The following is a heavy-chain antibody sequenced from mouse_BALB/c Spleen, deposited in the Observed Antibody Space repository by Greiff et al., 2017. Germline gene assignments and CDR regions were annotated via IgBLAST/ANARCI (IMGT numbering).Heavy chain of an antibody. CDR1: GFTFSSYA. CDR2: ISSGGST. Sequence: EVKVVESGGGLVKPGGSLKLSCAASGFTFSSYAMSWVRQTPEKRLEWVASISSGGSTYYPDSVKGRFTISRDNARNILYLQMSSLRSEDTAMYYCARGGGYDYFDYWGQGTTLTVSS. CDR3: ARGGGYDYFDY. V-gene: IGHV5-6-5*01. J-gene: IGHJ2*01. D-gene: IGHD2-2*01.